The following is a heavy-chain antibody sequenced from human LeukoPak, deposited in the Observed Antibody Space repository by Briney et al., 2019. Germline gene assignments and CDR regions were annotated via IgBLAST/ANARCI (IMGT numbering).Heavy chain of an antibody. CDR1: GYSITSGYY. CDR3: AGTKHWLSFDY. Sequence: PSETLSLTCTVSGYSITSGYYWTWIRQPPWKGLEWIGNIYHSGSTYNNPSLKSRVTISVDTSKNQFSLRLNSVTAADAAVYYCAGTKHWLSFDYWGQGILVTASS. CDR2: IYHSGST. J-gene: IGHJ4*02. D-gene: IGHD6-19*01. V-gene: IGHV4-38-2*02.